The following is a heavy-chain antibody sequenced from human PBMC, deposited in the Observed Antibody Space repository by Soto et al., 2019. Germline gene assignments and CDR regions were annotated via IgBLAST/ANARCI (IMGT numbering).Heavy chain of an antibody. CDR1: AGSISSRNW. CDR2: IHHSGST. V-gene: IGHV4-4*02. CDR3: ARTSYYDSSGYYGMDV. J-gene: IGHJ6*02. Sequence: PSETLSLTCAVSAGSISSRNWWTWVRQSPGKGLEWIGEIHHSGSTNYNPSLKSRVTISVDNSKNQFSLKLTSATAADTAVYYCARTSYYDSSGYYGMDVWGQGTTVTVSS. D-gene: IGHD3-22*01.